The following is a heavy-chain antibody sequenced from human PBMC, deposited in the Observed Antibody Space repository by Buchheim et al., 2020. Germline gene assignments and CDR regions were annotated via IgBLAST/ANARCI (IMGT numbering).Heavy chain of an antibody. J-gene: IGHJ3*02. CDR3: ARDHPGGSGYDLGLHDAFDI. D-gene: IGHD5-12*01. CDR1: GGTFSSYA. Sequence: QVQLVQSGAEVKKPGSSVKVSCKASGGTFSSYAISWVRQAPGQGLEWMGGIIPIFGTANYAQKFQGRVTITADESTRTAYMEMSSLRSEDTAVYYCARDHPGGSGYDLGLHDAFDIWGQGT. CDR2: IIPIFGTA. V-gene: IGHV1-69*01.